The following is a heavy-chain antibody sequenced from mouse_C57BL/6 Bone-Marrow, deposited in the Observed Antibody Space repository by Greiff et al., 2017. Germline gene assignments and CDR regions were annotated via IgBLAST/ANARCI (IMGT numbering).Heavy chain of an antibody. J-gene: IGHJ2*01. Sequence: QVQLQQSGPELVKPGASVKISCKASGYAFSSSWMNWVKQRPGRVLGWIGRIAPGDGDTNYNGKFKGKATLTADKSSSTAYMKLSSLTSEDSAVYFCARWGVGDYFDYWGQGTTLTVSS. CDR3: ARWGVGDYFDY. CDR1: GYAFSSSW. V-gene: IGHV1-82*01. D-gene: IGHD1-3*01. CDR2: IAPGDGDT.